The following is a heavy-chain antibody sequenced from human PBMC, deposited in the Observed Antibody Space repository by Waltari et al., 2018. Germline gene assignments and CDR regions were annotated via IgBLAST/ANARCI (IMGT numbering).Heavy chain of an antibody. CDR1: GFTFDDYA. CDR2: ISWDGGST. J-gene: IGHJ6*03. Sequence: EVQLVESGGVVVQPGGSLRLSCAASGFTFDDYAMHWVRPAPGKGLEWVSRISWDGGSTYYADSVKGRFTISRDNSKNSLYLQMNSLRAEDTALYYCAVSGYSSSGYYMDVWGKGTTVTISS. V-gene: IGHV3-43D*03. CDR3: AVSGYSSSGYYMDV. D-gene: IGHD6-13*01.